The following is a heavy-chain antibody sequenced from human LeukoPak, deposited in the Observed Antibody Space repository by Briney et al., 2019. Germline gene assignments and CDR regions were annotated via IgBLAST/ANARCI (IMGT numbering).Heavy chain of an antibody. J-gene: IGHJ4*02. D-gene: IGHD3-22*01. Sequence: SETLSLTCTVSGGSMSSYYWSWIRQPPGKGLEWVGYIYYSGSTNYNPSLKSRVTISVDTSKNQFSLKLSSVTAADTAVYYCASLVSYYYDSSGYYYDWGQGTLVTVSS. CDR3: ASLVSYYYDSSGYYYD. CDR2: IYYSGST. CDR1: GGSMSSYY. V-gene: IGHV4-59*08.